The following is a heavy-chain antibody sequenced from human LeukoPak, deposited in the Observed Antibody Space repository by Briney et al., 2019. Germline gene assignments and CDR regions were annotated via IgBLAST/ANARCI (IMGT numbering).Heavy chain of an antibody. J-gene: IGHJ6*04. CDR2: FDPEDGET. V-gene: IGHV1-24*01. CDR1: GYTLTELS. Sequence: ASVKVSCKVSGYTLTELSMHWVRQAPGKGLEWMGGFDPEDGETIYAQKFQGRVTMTEDTSTDTAYMELSSLRSEDTAVYYCATGTITMVRGVIKPKYYYCYYGMDVWGKGTTVTVSS. D-gene: IGHD3-10*01. CDR3: ATGTITMVRGVIKPKYYYCYYGMDV.